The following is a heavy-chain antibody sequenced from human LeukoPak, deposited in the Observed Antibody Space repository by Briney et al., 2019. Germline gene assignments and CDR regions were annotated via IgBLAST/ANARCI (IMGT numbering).Heavy chain of an antibody. CDR3: ARGRRGVRNWFDP. CDR2: INHSGST. D-gene: IGHD3-10*01. Sequence: SETLSLTCAVYGGSFSGYYRSWIRQPPGKGLEWIGEINHSGSTNYNPSLKSRVTISVDTSKNQFSLKLSSVTAADTAVYYCARGRRGVRNWFDPWGQGTLVTVSS. J-gene: IGHJ5*02. CDR1: GGSFSGYY. V-gene: IGHV4-34*01.